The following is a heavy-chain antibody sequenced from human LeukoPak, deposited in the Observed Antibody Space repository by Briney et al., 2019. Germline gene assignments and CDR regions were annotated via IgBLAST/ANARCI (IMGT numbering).Heavy chain of an antibody. CDR2: ISSSGETI. V-gene: IGHV3-48*03. CDR1: GLTFSDYE. D-gene: IGHD6-13*01. J-gene: IGHJ1*01. CDR3: IPPAAGLRRTISTEYFQH. Sequence: PGGSLRLSCAAAGLTFSDYEMYWVRQAPGKGLDWVSYISSSGETIYYADSVKGRFTISRDNANKSLYLRMSSLRVEDTAIYYCIPPAAGLRRTISTEYFQHWGQGALVTVSS.